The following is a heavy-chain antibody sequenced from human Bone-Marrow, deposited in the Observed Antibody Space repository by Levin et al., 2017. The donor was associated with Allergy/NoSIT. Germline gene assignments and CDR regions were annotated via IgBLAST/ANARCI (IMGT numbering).Heavy chain of an antibody. CDR1: GDSISSGSSQ. J-gene: IGHJ5*01. V-gene: IGHV4-39*01. CDR3: ARWRATRDPNWFDS. Sequence: KASETLSLTCTVSGDSISSGSSQWDWIRQPPGKGLEWIGTVTYSGTSSYNPSLKSRVTMSLDTFKNQLSLSLNSVTAADTAMYYCARWRATRDPNWFDSWGQGVLVTVSS. CDR2: VTYSGTS. D-gene: IGHD2-15*01.